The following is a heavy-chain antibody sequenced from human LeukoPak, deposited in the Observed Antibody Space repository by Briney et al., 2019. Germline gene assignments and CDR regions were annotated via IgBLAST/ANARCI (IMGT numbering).Heavy chain of an antibody. Sequence: SETLSLTCSVSGGSINTYYWSWIRQPAGKGLEWIGRIYGSGGTNYNPSLKSRVTMSLDTSKNQFSLKLTSVTAADTAVYYCSRGPSPLAAARSGWFDPWGQGILVIVSS. D-gene: IGHD6-13*01. CDR2: IYGSGGT. J-gene: IGHJ5*01. CDR1: GGSINTYY. V-gene: IGHV4-4*07. CDR3: SRGPSPLAAARSGWFDP.